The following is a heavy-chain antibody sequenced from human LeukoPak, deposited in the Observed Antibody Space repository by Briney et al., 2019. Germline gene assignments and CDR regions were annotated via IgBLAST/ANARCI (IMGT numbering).Heavy chain of an antibody. CDR1: GGSFSGYY. V-gene: IGHV4-34*01. J-gene: IGHJ5*02. CDR3: ARVIFVVVAARTAEAGGFDP. D-gene: IGHD2-15*01. CDR2: INHSGST. Sequence: SETLSLTCAVYGGSFSGYYWSWIRQPPGKGLEWIGEINHSGSTNYNPSLKSRVTISVDTSKNQFSLKLSSVTAADTAVYYCARVIFVVVAARTAEAGGFDPWGQGTLVTVSS.